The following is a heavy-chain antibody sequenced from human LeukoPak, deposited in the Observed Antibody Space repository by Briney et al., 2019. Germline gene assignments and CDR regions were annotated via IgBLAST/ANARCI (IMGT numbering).Heavy chain of an antibody. CDR2: IKQDGSER. D-gene: IGHD3-3*02. J-gene: IGHJ4*02. Sequence: GGSLRLSCAASGFTFNTYWMSWVRQAPGKGLEWVANIKQDGSERYYVDSVKGRFTISRDNAKNSLYLQMNSLRAEDTAVYYCASRAHFWSGPGGWGQGTLVTVSS. V-gene: IGHV3-7*01. CDR1: GFTFNTYW. CDR3: ASRAHFWSGPGG.